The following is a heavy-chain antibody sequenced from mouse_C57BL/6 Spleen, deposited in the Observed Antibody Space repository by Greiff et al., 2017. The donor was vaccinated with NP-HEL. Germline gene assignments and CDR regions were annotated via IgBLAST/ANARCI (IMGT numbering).Heavy chain of an antibody. CDR1: GFTFSSYG. V-gene: IGHV5-6*01. Sequence: EVQLVESGGDLVKPGGSLKLSCAASGFTFSSYGMSWVRQTPDKRLEWVATISSGGSYTYYPDSVKGRFTISRDNAKNTLYLQMSSLKSEDTAMYYCARHDGYYTYFDYWGQGTTLTVSS. D-gene: IGHD2-3*01. CDR2: ISSGGSYT. CDR3: ARHDGYYTYFDY. J-gene: IGHJ2*01.